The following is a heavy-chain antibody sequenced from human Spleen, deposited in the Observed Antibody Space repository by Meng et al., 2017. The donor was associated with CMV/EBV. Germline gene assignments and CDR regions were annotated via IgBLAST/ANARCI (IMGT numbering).Heavy chain of an antibody. V-gene: IGHV3-30*04. Sequence: GGSLRLSCKASGFTFSTYAMHWVRQAPGKGLEWVSVMSYDGRDKYYADSVKGRFTISRDNSKNTLYLQMNSLRAEDTAVYYCAKNSMLCGGDCYGNWGQGTLVTVSS. J-gene: IGHJ4*02. D-gene: IGHD2-21*01. CDR1: GFTFSTYA. CDR3: AKNSMLCGGDCYGN. CDR2: MSYDGRDK.